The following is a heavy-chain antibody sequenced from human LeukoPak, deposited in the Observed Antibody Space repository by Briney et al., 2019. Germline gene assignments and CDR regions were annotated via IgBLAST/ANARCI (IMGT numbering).Heavy chain of an antibody. V-gene: IGHV3-30-3*01. CDR3: ARELVVPAAPYYYYGMDV. CDR1: GFTFSSYA. Sequence: GRSLRLSCAASGFTFSSYAMHWVRQAPGKGLEWVAIISYDGTNKYYADSVKGRFTISRDNSKNTLYVQMNSLRAEDTAVYYCARELVVPAAPYYYYGMDVWGQGTTVTVSS. D-gene: IGHD2-2*01. J-gene: IGHJ6*02. CDR2: ISYDGTNK.